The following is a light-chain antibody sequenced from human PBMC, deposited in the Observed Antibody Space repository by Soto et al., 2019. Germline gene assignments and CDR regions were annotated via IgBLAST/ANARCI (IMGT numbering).Light chain of an antibody. Sequence: DIQMTQSPSSVSASVGDRVTITCRASQVINNWLAWYQQKPGKAPNLLIYAASTLQSGVPSRFSGSVSGTDFTLTINSQQPEEFATYYCQQAKSLHFTLGPGTKVDIK. CDR1: QVINNW. J-gene: IGKJ3*01. CDR3: QQAKSLHFT. V-gene: IGKV1-12*02. CDR2: AAS.